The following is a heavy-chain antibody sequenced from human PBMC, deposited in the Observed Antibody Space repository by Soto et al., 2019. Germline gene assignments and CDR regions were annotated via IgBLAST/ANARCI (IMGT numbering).Heavy chain of an antibody. J-gene: IGHJ5*02. CDR2: SSNSGTFS. D-gene: IGHD6-19*01. CDR3: AKKGLVVAATRGAPANNWFDP. CDR1: GFTFSDYY. V-gene: IGHV3-11*03. Sequence: PGGSLRLSCEGSGFTFSDYYISWIRQAPGKGLEWISYSSNSGTFSRYADSVKGRFSISRDNTKNLLYLQMTSLRAEDTAVYYCAKKGLVVAATRGAPANNWFDPWGRGTLVTVSS.